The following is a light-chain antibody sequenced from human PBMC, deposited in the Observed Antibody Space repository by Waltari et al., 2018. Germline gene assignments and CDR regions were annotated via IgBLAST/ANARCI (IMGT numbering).Light chain of an antibody. Sequence: SYELTQPPSVSVSPGQTATITCSGDDLGQKYACWYQQKPGQSPTVVIYQNNRPPSGIPERFSGSKSGNTATLTISGTQSIDEADYYCQTWGSSVLVFGGGTKLTVL. J-gene: IGLJ2*01. CDR1: DLGQKY. V-gene: IGLV3-1*01. CDR2: QNN. CDR3: QTWGSSVLV.